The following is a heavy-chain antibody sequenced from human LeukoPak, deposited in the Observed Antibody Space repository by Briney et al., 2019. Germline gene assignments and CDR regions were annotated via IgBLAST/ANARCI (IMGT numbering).Heavy chain of an antibody. J-gene: IGHJ5*02. CDR2: IYYSGST. D-gene: IGHD2/OR15-2a*01. CDR3: ARHRFPVLGPSNWFDP. Sequence: SETLSLTCTVSGGSISSYYWGWIRQPPGKGLEWIGSIYYSGSTYYNPSLKSRVTISVDTSKNQFTLKLSSVTAADTAVYYCARHRFPVLGPSNWFDPWGQGTLVTVSS. V-gene: IGHV4-39*01. CDR1: GGSISSYY.